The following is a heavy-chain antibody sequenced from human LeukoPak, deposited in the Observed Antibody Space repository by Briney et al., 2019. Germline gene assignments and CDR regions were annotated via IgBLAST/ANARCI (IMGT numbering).Heavy chain of an antibody. D-gene: IGHD3-9*01. CDR2: IYTSGKI. Sequence: SETLSLTCTVSGGSISSGYSYWTWVRQPAGKGLEWMGHIYTSGKIDYNPSLESRVTISVDTSKNQFSLRLNSVTAADTAVYYCASAYYDILGGHFDYWGQGTLVTVSS. CDR1: GGSISSGYSY. CDR3: ASAYYDILGGHFDY. V-gene: IGHV4-61*09. J-gene: IGHJ4*02.